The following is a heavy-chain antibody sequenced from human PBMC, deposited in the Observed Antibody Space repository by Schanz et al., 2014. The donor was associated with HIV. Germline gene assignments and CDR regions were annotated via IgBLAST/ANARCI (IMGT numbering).Heavy chain of an antibody. CDR2: ISGSGGST. D-gene: IGHD3-22*01. Sequence: EVQLLESGGGLVQPGGSLRLSCAASGFTFSSYGMSWVRQAPGKGLECVSVISGSGGSTYYADSVKGRFTISRDNSKNALYLQMNSLRAEDTAVYYCAREVVEYYYDSSGYFDYWGQGTLVTVSS. CDR1: GFTFSSYG. CDR3: AREVVEYYYDSSGYFDY. V-gene: IGHV3-23*01. J-gene: IGHJ4*02.